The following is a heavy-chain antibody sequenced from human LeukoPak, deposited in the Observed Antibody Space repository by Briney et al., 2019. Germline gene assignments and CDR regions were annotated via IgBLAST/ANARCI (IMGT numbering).Heavy chain of an antibody. Sequence: SETLSLTCTVSGGSISSSSYYWGWIRQPPGKGLEWIGSIYHSGSTYYNPSLKSRVTIAVETSKNQFSLKLSSVTAADTAVYYCARDSYLYSSAWSLDYWGQGTLVTVSS. CDR3: ARDSYLYSSAWSLDY. V-gene: IGHV4-39*07. J-gene: IGHJ4*02. CDR2: IYHSGST. D-gene: IGHD6-19*01. CDR1: GGSISSSSYY.